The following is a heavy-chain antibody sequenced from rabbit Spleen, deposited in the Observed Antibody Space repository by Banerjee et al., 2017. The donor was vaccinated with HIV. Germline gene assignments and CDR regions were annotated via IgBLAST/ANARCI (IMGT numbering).Heavy chain of an antibody. CDR3: ARDTSSSFSSYGMDL. Sequence: QSLEESGGDLVKPGASLTLTCTASGVSFSLSSYMCWVRQAPGKGLEWIACIDSGSSGFTYFATWAIGRFTISKPSSTTVTLQMTRLTAADTATYFCARDTSSSFSSYGMDLWGPGTLV. CDR2: IDSGSSGFT. V-gene: IGHV1S40*01. J-gene: IGHJ6*01. CDR1: GVSFSLSSY. D-gene: IGHD1-1*01.